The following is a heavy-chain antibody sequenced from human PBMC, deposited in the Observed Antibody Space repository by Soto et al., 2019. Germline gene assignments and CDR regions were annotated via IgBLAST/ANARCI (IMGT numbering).Heavy chain of an antibody. V-gene: IGHV3-53*01. D-gene: IGHD3-9*01. CDR3: ARSFNDWTTYFDY. Sequence: GGSLRLSCAACGFSVTDHYMTWVRKAPGKGLEWVSVLYTGGSAYYGDSVKGRFTIYRDSSTNTLYLQMNSLKVGDTAFYFCARSFNDWTTYFDYWSEGTLVTVSS. J-gene: IGHJ4*02. CDR1: GFSVTDHY. CDR2: LYTGGSA.